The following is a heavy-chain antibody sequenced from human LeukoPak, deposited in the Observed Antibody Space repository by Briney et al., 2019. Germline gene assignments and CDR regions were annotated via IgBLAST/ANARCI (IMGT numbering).Heavy chain of an antibody. CDR1: GFTFSSYC. CDR2: IKQDGSET. Sequence: GGSLRLSCAASGFTFSSYCMSWVRQAPGKGLEWVAYIKQDGSETYYADSVKGRFTISRDNAKNSLYLQMNSLRAEATGVYYCGIDPWAISSSSSVDSWGEGGLLTVSS. V-gene: IGHV3-7*01. J-gene: IGHJ4*02. D-gene: IGHD6-13*01. CDR3: GIDPWAISSSSSVDS.